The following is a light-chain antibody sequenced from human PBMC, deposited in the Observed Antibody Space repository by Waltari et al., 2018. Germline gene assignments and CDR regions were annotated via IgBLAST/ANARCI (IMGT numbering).Light chain of an antibody. Sequence: QLVLTQSPSASASLGASVKLTCTLDSGHSSNIVAWLQQHPAKGPRYLMKVNSDGSHSKGDEIPARFSGSSSGAERYLTISSGQSEDEADYYCETGGHGTWVFGGGTKLTVL. CDR3: ETGGHGTWV. CDR1: SGHSSNI. J-gene: IGLJ3*02. V-gene: IGLV4-69*02. CDR2: VNSDGSH.